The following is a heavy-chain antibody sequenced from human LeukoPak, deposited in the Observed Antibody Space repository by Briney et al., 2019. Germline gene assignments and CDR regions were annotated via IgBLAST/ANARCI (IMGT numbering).Heavy chain of an antibody. CDR3: AKGDAAMVDDPNTDY. Sequence: GGSLRLSCAASGFTFSSYAMNWVRQAPGKGLEWVSGISGSGTNTDYIDSVKGRFTVSRDNSKNTLYLQMNSLRAEDTAVYYCAKGDAAMVDDPNTDYWGQGTLVTVSS. CDR1: GFTFSSYA. D-gene: IGHD5-18*01. V-gene: IGHV3-23*01. J-gene: IGHJ4*02. CDR2: ISGSGTNT.